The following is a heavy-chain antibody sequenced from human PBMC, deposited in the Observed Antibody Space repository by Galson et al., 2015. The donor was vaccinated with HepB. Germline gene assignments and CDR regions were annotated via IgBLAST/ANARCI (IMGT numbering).Heavy chain of an antibody. CDR2: ISAYNGNT. CDR3: ARDDGYCSSTSCYLLNVPFDY. J-gene: IGHJ4*02. V-gene: IGHV1-18*01. Sequence: SVKVSCKASGYTFTSCGISWVRQAPGQGLEWMGWISAYNGNTNYAQKLQGRVTMTTDTSTSTAYMELRSLRSDDTAVYYCARDDGYCSSTSCYLLNVPFDYWGQGTLVTVSS. D-gene: IGHD2-2*03. CDR1: GYTFTSCG.